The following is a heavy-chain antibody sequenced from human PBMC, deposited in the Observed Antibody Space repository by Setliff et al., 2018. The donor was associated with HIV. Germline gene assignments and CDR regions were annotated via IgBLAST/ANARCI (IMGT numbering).Heavy chain of an antibody. Sequence: ASVKVSCKASGYTFTGYYMHWVRQTPGQGLEWMGWINAGNGDTKYSQKFQGRVTITTDTSASTAYMELNSLSSEDTAVYYCARADSSNWYHVDYWGQGTLVTVSS. J-gene: IGHJ4*02. CDR2: INAGNGDT. D-gene: IGHD6-13*01. CDR1: GYTFTGYY. V-gene: IGHV1-3*01. CDR3: ARADSSNWYHVDY.